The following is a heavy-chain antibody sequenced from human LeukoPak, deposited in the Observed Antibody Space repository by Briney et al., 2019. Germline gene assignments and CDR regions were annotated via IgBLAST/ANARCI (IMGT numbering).Heavy chain of an antibody. Sequence: SETLSLTCTVSGYSISSGYYWGWIRQPPGKGLEWIGSIYHSGSTYYNPSLKSRVTISVDTSKNQFSLKLSSVTAADTAVYYCARGGGRDFDYWGQGTLVTVSS. CDR1: GYSISSGYY. J-gene: IGHJ4*02. D-gene: IGHD1-26*01. CDR3: ARGGGRDFDY. CDR2: IYHSGST. V-gene: IGHV4-38-2*02.